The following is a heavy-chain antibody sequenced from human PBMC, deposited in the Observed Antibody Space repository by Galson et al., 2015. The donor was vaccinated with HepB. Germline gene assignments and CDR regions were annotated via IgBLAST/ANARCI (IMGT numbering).Heavy chain of an antibody. J-gene: IGHJ4*02. D-gene: IGHD1-26*01. V-gene: IGHV3-30*04. CDR2: ISYDGSNK. CDR1: GFTFSSYA. CDR3: ARDRVGAPLYYFDY. Sequence: SLRLSCAASGFTFSSYAMHWVRQAPGKGLEWVAVISYDGSNKYYTDSLKGRFTISRDNSKNTLYLQMNSLRAEDTAVYYCARDRVGAPLYYFDYWGQGTLVTVSS.